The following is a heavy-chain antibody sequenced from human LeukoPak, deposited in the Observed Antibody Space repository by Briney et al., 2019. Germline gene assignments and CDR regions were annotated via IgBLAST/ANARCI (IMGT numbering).Heavy chain of an antibody. V-gene: IGHV3-53*01. CDR3: AREGGY. D-gene: IGHD3-16*01. Sequence: PGGFLRLSCAASGFTFSRNYMSWVRQAPGKGLEWVSVIYSGGSTYYADSVNGRYTISRDNSKNTLYLKINSLRAEDTAVYYCAREGGYWGQGTLVTVSS. J-gene: IGHJ4*02. CDR1: GFTFSRNY. CDR2: IYSGGST.